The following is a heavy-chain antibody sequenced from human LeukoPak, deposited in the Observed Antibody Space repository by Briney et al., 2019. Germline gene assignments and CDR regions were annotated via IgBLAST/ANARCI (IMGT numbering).Heavy chain of an antibody. V-gene: IGHV4-4*07. Sequence: ASETLSLTCTVSGGSISSYYWSWIRQPAGKGLEWIGRIYTRGSTNYNPSLKSRVAISVDTSKNQFSLKLSSVTAAATAVYYCARGIAAAGNTDYFDYWGQGTLVTVSS. CDR3: ARGIAAAGNTDYFDY. CDR2: IYTRGST. J-gene: IGHJ4*02. CDR1: GGSISSYY. D-gene: IGHD6-13*01.